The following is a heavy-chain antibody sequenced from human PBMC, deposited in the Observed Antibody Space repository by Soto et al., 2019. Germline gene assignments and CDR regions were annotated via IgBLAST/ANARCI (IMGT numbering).Heavy chain of an antibody. Sequence: EVQLLESGGGLVQPGGSLRLSCAASGFTFSSYAMSWVRQAPGKGLEWVSAISGSGGRTYYADSVKGRFTISRDNSKNTLYLQMNSLRAEDTAVYYCAKDAQDIVVVVAANYFDYWGQGTLVTVSS. CDR1: GFTFSSYA. CDR2: ISGSGGRT. V-gene: IGHV3-23*01. J-gene: IGHJ4*02. CDR3: AKDAQDIVVVVAANYFDY. D-gene: IGHD2-15*01.